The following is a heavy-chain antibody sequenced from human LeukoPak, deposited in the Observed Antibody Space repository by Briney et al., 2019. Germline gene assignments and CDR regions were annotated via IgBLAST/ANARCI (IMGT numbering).Heavy chain of an antibody. J-gene: IGHJ4*02. D-gene: IGHD5-12*01. CDR2: ITSSGNAV. CDR3: ARDSGGYDY. V-gene: IGHV3-48*04. CDR1: GFTFSSYA. Sequence: GGSLRLSCAASGFTFSSYAMSWVRQAPGKALEWVSYITSSGNAVYCADSVKGRFTVSRDNAKKSLYLQMNSLRAEDTAVYYCARDSGGYDYWGQGTLVTVSS.